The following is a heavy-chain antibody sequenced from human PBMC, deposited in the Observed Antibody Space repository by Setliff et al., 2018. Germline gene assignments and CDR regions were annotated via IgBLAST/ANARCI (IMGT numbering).Heavy chain of an antibody. CDR2: IFNGGGSA. CDR1: GFTFNNYA. J-gene: IGHJ4*02. D-gene: IGHD3-10*01. CDR3: AKDRPQGVNGRSLDY. Sequence: GGSLRLSCAASGFTFNNYAVSWVRQPPGKGLEWVSTIFNGGGSAYYGDSVKGRFTISRDNSQNTLYLQMNSLRAEDTAVYYCAKDRPQGVNGRSLDYWGRGALVTVSS. V-gene: IGHV3-23*03.